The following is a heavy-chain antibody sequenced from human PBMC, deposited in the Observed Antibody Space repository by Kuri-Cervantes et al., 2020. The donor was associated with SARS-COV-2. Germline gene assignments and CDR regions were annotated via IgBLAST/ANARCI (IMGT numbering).Heavy chain of an antibody. CDR3: ARGLKTIFGVVIANFDY. CDR2: ISSSSTYI. D-gene: IGHD3-3*01. J-gene: IGHJ4*02. CDR1: GFTFSFHS. V-gene: IGHV3-21*01. Sequence: GGSLRLSCAASGFTFSFHSMNWVRQAPGKGLEWVSSISSSSTYIYYPDSVKGRFTNSRGNAKNSLYLQMNSLRAEDTAVYYCARGLKTIFGVVIANFDYWGQGTLVTVSS.